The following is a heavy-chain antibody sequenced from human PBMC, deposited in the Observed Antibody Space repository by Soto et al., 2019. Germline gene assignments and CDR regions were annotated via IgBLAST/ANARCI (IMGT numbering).Heavy chain of an antibody. D-gene: IGHD5-18*01. V-gene: IGHV4-30-4*01. J-gene: IGHJ4*02. CDR2: IYYSGST. CDR3: AREGYSSTYFDY. CDR1: GGSISSGDYY. Sequence: SETLSLTCTVSGGSISSGDYYWSWIRQPPGKGLEWIGYIYYSGSTYYNPSLKSRVTISVDTSKNQFSLKLSSVTAADTAVYYCAREGYSSTYFDYWGQGTLVTVSS.